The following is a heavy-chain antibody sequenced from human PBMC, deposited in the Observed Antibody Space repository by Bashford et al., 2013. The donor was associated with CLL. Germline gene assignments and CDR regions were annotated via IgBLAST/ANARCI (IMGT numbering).Heavy chain of an antibody. CDR1: GGSFVVTS. CDR2: VNHSGST. J-gene: IGHJ4*02. V-gene: IGHV4-34*01. CDR3: AAGGGLLWFRESSPFDY. D-gene: IGHD3-10*01. Sequence: SSETLSLTCAVYGGSFVVTSGAGSASPPGRGLEWIGEVNHSGSTNYNPSLKSRVTISVDMSKNQFSLKLSSVTAADTAVYYCAAGGGLLWFRESSPFDYWGQGTLVTVSS.